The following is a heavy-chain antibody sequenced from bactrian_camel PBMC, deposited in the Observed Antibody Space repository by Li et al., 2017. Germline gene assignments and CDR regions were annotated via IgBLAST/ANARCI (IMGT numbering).Heavy chain of an antibody. V-gene: IGHV3-2*01. D-gene: IGHD5*01. J-gene: IGHJ6*01. CDR1: GFTFTTNY. Sequence: VQLVESGGGLVQPGRSLRLSCATSGFTFTTNYTNWVRQAPGKGLEWVSSINGDGTNTVYLDSVKGRFTISRDNAKNTVYLQIDSLKFEDTALYYCATTGFDFWGQGTQVTVS. CDR3: ATTGFDF. CDR2: INGDGTNT.